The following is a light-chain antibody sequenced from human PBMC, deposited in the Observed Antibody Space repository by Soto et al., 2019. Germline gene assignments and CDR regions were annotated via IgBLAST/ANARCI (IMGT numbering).Light chain of an antibody. CDR1: QSVGSD. V-gene: IGKV3D-15*01. J-gene: IGKJ4*01. CDR3: QQYNSWPLT. Sequence: EIVMTQSPATLSVSPGERATLSCRASQSVGSDLAWYQQKPGQAPRLVIYDIFTRATGVPPRISGSGSGTEFTLTFSSLQSEDFAVYYCQQYNSWPLTFGGGTKVEIK. CDR2: DIF.